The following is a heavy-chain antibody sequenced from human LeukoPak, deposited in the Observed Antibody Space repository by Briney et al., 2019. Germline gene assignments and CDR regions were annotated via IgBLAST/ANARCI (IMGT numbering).Heavy chain of an antibody. Sequence: GGSLRLSCAASGFTFSSDALNWVRQAPGKGLEWVSVIYSGGSIYHADSVKGRFTISRDNSKNTLYLQMDSLRAEDTAVYYCARDSVGAGYSDYWGQGTLVTVSS. CDR2: IYSGGSI. J-gene: IGHJ4*02. CDR1: GFTFSSDA. D-gene: IGHD1-26*01. CDR3: ARDSVGAGYSDY. V-gene: IGHV3-53*01.